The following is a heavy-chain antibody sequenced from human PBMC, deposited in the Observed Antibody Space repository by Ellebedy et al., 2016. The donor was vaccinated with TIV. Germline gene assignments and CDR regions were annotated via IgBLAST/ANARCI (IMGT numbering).Heavy chain of an antibody. J-gene: IGHJ6*02. CDR1: GFTVSSNY. Sequence: GESLKISCAASGFTVSSNYMSWVRQAPGKGLEWVSVIYSGGSTYYVDSVKGRFTISRDNSKNTLYLQMNSLRAEDIAVYYCARDEGGYYDSSGYQTRGWYYYGMDVWGQGTTVTVSS. CDR3: ARDEGGYYDSSGYQTRGWYYYGMDV. CDR2: IYSGGST. D-gene: IGHD3-22*01. V-gene: IGHV3-66*01.